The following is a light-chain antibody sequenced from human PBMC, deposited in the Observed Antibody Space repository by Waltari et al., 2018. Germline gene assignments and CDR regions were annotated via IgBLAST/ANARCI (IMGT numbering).Light chain of an antibody. J-gene: IGLJ2*01. CDR3: SSYTSSSTREV. Sequence: QSALTQPASVSGSPGQSITISCTGTSSDVGGYNYVSWYQQHPGKARKLMIYDVSNRPSGGANRFSGSKSGNTASLTSSVLQAEYEADYYCSSYTSSSTREVFGGGTKLTVL. CDR2: DVS. CDR1: SSDVGGYNY. V-gene: IGLV2-14*01.